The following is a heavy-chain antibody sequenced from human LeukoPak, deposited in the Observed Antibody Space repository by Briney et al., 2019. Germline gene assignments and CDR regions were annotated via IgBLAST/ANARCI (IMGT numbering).Heavy chain of an antibody. CDR2: INWNGGST. V-gene: IGHV3-20*04. J-gene: IGHJ4*02. CDR1: GFTFDDYG. Sequence: GGSLRLSCAASGFTFDDYGMSWVRQAPGKGLEWVSGINWNGGSTGYADSVKGRLNISRDNAKNSLYLQMNSLRAEDTALYYCARRHFWSGYSDYWGQGTLVTVSS. D-gene: IGHD3-3*02. CDR3: ARRHFWSGYSDY.